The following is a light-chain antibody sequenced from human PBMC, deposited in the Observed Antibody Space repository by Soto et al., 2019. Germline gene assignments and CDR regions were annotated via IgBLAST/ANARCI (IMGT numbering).Light chain of an antibody. CDR2: AAS. Sequence: DIQMTQSPSSLSASIGDRVTITCRASQGITDFLAWYQQKPGKVPKLLIYAASTLQSGVPSRFSGSGSGTDFTLTISSLQPEDVATYYCHQYNSAPFAFGPGTKVDIK. CDR1: QGITDF. CDR3: HQYNSAPFA. V-gene: IGKV1-27*01. J-gene: IGKJ3*01.